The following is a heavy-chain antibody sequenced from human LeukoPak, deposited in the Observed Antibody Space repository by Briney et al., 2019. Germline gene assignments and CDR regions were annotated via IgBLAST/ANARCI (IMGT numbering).Heavy chain of an antibody. D-gene: IGHD4-17*01. CDR3: ARVFDGDYWFDP. Sequence: ASVKVSCKASGYTFTSYYMHWVRQAPGQGLEWMGITNPSGGNSSYAQKFQGRVTMTRDTSTSTVYMELSSLRSEDTAVYYCARVFDGDYWFDPWGQGTLVTVSS. CDR1: GYTFTSYY. J-gene: IGHJ5*02. CDR2: TNPSGGNS. V-gene: IGHV1-46*01.